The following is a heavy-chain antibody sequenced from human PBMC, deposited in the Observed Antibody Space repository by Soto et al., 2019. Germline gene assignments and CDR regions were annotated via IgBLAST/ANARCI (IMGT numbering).Heavy chain of an antibody. V-gene: IGHV4-59*01. CDR3: ARGYYYDSSGLSH. CDR1: GGSISSYY. Sequence: QVQLQESGPGLVKPSETLSLTCTGSGGSISSYYWSWIRQPPGKGLEWIGHIYYSGSTNYNPALMVRVTISVDTSKSQCSRTLSSVTAADTALDYCARGYYYDSSGLSHWCQGTLVTVSS. CDR2: IYYSGST. J-gene: IGHJ4*02. D-gene: IGHD3-22*01.